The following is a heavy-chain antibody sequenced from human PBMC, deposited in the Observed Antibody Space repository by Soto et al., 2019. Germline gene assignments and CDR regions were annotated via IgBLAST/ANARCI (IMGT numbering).Heavy chain of an antibody. CDR2: IDPSDSYT. Sequence: PGESLKISCKGSGYSFTSYWISWVRQMPGKGLEWMGRIDPSDSYTNYSPSFQGHVTISADKSISTAYLQWSSLKASDTAMYYCAKNRTINYYYGMDVWGQGTTVTVSS. V-gene: IGHV5-10-1*01. D-gene: IGHD2-21*01. J-gene: IGHJ6*02. CDR3: AKNRTINYYYGMDV. CDR1: GYSFTSYW.